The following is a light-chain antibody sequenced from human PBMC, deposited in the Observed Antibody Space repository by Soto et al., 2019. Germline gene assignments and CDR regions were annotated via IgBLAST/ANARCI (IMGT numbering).Light chain of an antibody. CDR1: QILSSN. J-gene: IGKJ4*01. CDR2: GAV. CDR3: QQRSNWLT. Sequence: DKLMTQSPATLSVSPGERVTLSCRASQILSSNLAWYQQKPGQAPRPLIYGAVTRATGVPARFSGSESGTDFTLTVSRLEPEDFAVYYCQQRSNWLTFGGGTKVDIK. V-gene: IGKV3-15*01.